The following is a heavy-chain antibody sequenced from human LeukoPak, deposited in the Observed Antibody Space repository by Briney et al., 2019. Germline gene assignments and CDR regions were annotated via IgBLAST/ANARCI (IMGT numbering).Heavy chain of an antibody. CDR3: VSPHCTTASCPRLYFDH. CDR2: INGSGVVT. J-gene: IGHJ4*02. Sequence: PGGSLRLSCAASGFTFSSYSMTWVRQAPGKGLEWVSVINGSGVVTFYADSVRGRFTISRDNSKNTLYLQMNSLRDEDTAVYYYVSPHCTTASCPRLYFDHWGQGTLVTVSS. V-gene: IGHV3-23*01. D-gene: IGHD2-2*01. CDR1: GFTFSSYS.